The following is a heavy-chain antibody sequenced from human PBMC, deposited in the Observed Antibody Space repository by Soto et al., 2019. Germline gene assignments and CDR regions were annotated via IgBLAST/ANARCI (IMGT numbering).Heavy chain of an antibody. D-gene: IGHD2-15*01. J-gene: IGHJ4*02. CDR1: GFTFSSYG. Sequence: GGSLRLSCAASGFTFSSYGMHWVRQAPGKGLEWVAVIWYDGSNKYYADSVKGRFTISRDNSKNTLYLQMNSLRAEDTAVYYCARERIEGSNPGNYFDYWGQGTLVTVSS. CDR3: ARERIEGSNPGNYFDY. CDR2: IWYDGSNK. V-gene: IGHV3-33*01.